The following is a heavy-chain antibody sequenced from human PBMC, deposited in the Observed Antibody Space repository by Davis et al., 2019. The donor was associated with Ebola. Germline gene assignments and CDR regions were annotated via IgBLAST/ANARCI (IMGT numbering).Heavy chain of an antibody. CDR1: GGSISSGGYY. CDR2: IYYSGGT. V-gene: IGHV4-30-4*08. D-gene: IGHD2-2*01. J-gene: IGHJ5*02. Sequence: LRLSCTVSGGSISSGGYYWSWIRQHPGKGLEWIGYIYYSGGTYYNPSLKSRFTISVDTSKNQFSLKLSSVTAADTAVYYCARGVGYCSSTSCSPDNWLDPWGQGTLVTVSS. CDR3: ARGVGYCSSTSCSPDNWLDP.